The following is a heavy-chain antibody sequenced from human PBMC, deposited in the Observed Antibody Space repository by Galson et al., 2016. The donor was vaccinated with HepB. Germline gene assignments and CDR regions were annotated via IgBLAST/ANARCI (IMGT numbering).Heavy chain of an antibody. CDR1: GGSVSSVNYY. J-gene: IGHJ4*02. D-gene: IGHD5-12*01. CDR3: AMETSGYVRLDY. CDR2: VYDSGST. V-gene: IGHV4-61*01. Sequence: SETLSLTCTVSGGSVSSVNYYWSWIRQPPGKELEWIGHVYDSGSTNYNPSLKSRVTMSVDTSKNQFSLKMSSVTAADTAFYYCAMETSGYVRLDYWGQGRLVTVSS.